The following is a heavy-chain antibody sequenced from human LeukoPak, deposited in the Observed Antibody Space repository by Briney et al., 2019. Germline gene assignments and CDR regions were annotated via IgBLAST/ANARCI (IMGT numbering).Heavy chain of an antibody. D-gene: IGHD3-22*01. CDR3: ARETVSSGYYYYYGMDV. Sequence: SETLSLTCTVSGGSISSYYWSWLRQPPGKGLEWVGYIYYSGSTNYNPSLKSRVTISVDTSKNQFSLKLSSVTAADTAVYYCARETVSSGYYYYYGMDVWGQGTTVTVSS. V-gene: IGHV4-59*01. CDR2: IYYSGST. CDR1: GGSISSYY. J-gene: IGHJ6*02.